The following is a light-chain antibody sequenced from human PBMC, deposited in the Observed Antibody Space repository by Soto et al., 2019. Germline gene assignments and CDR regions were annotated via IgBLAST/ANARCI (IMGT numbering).Light chain of an antibody. CDR3: QQRSYPIA. Sequence: DIVLTQSPDTLSLSPGESATLSCRASQRLGRYLAEYQQKPGQAPRLLIYDASHRATGITVRFSGSGSESDFTLTISSLEPLDFAVYYCQQRSYPIAFGQGTLMEIK. V-gene: IGKV3-11*01. J-gene: IGKJ5*01. CDR1: QRLGRY. CDR2: DAS.